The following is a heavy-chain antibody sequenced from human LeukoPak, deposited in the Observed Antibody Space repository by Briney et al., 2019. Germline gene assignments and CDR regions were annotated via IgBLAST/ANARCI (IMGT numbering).Heavy chain of an antibody. Sequence: GGSLRLSCAASGFAFSSFGMHWVRQAPGKGLEYVALTSYDGNNEYYADSVEGRFTISRDNPKNTVYLQMNSLRVEDTAVYYCAKGFYDSGPWGQGTLVTVSS. CDR2: TSYDGNNE. J-gene: IGHJ5*02. CDR3: AKGFYDSGP. D-gene: IGHD3-22*01. V-gene: IGHV3-30*18. CDR1: GFAFSSFG.